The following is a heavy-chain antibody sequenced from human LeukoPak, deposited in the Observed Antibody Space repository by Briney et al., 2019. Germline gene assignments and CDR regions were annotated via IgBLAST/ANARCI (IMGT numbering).Heavy chain of an antibody. CDR2: INPGNGGT. D-gene: IGHD5-12*01. Sequence: ASVKVSCKASGYTFTGYYIHWVRQAPGQGLEWMGWINPGNGGTHYAQKFQGRITVTSDTSITTSYMELSRLTSDDTALYYCAREYSASEHWGQGSPVTVSS. J-gene: IGHJ1*01. V-gene: IGHV1-2*02. CDR1: GYTFTGYY. CDR3: AREYSASEH.